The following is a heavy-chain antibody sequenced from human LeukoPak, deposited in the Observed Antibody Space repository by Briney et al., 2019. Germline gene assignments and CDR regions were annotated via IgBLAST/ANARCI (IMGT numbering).Heavy chain of an antibody. D-gene: IGHD6-19*01. Sequence: GGSLRLSRVASGFTFDDYAMHWVRQAPGKGLEWVSSISSTSAYIHYADSVKGRFTISRDNIDNVVYLQMNSLRGEDTAIYYCARVAVAGATGWFDSWGPGTLVSVSA. CDR3: ARVAVAGATGWFDS. CDR2: ISSTSAYI. CDR1: GFTFDDYA. V-gene: IGHV3-21*01. J-gene: IGHJ5*01.